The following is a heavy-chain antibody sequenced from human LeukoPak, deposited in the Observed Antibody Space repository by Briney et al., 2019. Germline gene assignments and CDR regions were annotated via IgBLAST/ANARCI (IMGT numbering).Heavy chain of an antibody. J-gene: IGHJ3*02. V-gene: IGHV4-30-4*07. D-gene: IGHD4-23*01. Sequence: SQTLSLTCAVSGGSISSGGYSWSWIRQPPGKGLEWIGYIYYSGSTYYNPSLRSRVTISVDTSKNQFSLKLSSVTAADTAVYYCAREDSGNSDDSLDIWGQGTMVTVSS. CDR2: IYYSGST. CDR1: GGSISSGGYS. CDR3: AREDSGNSDDSLDI.